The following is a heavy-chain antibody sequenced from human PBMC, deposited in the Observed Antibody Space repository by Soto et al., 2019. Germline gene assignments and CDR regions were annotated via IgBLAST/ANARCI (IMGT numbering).Heavy chain of an antibody. CDR2: LDPSGGNT. V-gene: IGHV1-46*01. Sequence: QVQLVQSGAEVKESGASVKISCKASGYSFTGNYVHWLRQAPGQGLEWMGILDPSGGNTIYAQRFLDSRSVTRDTSTATVYLELGKLTADATAVYYCARGIGEAYAAAGSTLDNWGQGTLRTVAS. CDR3: ARGIGEAYAAAGSTLDN. J-gene: IGHJ4*02. CDR1: GYSFTGNY. D-gene: IGHD2-2*01.